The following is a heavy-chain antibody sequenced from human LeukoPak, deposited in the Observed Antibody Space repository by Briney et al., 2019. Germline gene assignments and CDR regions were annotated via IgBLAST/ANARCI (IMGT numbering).Heavy chain of an antibody. CDR2: IYYSGST. CDR1: GGSISSGGYY. Sequence: PSQTLSLTCTVSGGSISSGGYYWSWIRQHPGKGLEWIGYIYYSGSTYYNPSLKSRVTISVDTSKNQFSLKLSSVTAADTAVYYCAILQLRDFWSGSLTDYWGQGTLVTVSS. V-gene: IGHV4-31*03. CDR3: AILQLRDFWSGSLTDY. J-gene: IGHJ4*02. D-gene: IGHD3-3*01.